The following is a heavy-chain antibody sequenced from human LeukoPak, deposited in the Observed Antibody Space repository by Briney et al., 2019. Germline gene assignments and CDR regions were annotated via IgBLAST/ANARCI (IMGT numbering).Heavy chain of an antibody. D-gene: IGHD6-13*01. CDR2: INSDGSST. V-gene: IGHV3-74*01. J-gene: IGHJ4*02. Sequence: GGSLRLSCAASGFTFSSYWMHWVRHAPGKGLVWVSRINSDGSSTSYADSVKGRFTISRDNAKNTLYLQMNSLRAEDTAVYYCAREDGSSWYYFDYWGQGTLVTVSS. CDR3: AREDGSSWYYFDY. CDR1: GFTFSSYW.